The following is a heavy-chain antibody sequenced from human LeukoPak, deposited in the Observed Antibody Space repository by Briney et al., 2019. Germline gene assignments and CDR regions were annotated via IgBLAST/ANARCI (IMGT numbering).Heavy chain of an antibody. CDR2: ISSYNGNT. D-gene: IGHD6-13*01. V-gene: IGHV1-18*01. J-gene: IGHJ4*02. CDR1: GYTFSNYG. CDR3: ARSHGSTWYPAF. Sequence: ASVKVSCKASGYTFSNYGISWVRQAPGQGLEWMGWISSYNGNTKYAPTFEGRVTMTTDTSTTTTYMELRGLRSDDTALYYCARSHGSTWYPAFCGQGTLVTVSS.